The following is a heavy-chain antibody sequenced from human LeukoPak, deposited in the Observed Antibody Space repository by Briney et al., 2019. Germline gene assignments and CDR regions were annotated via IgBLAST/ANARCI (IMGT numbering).Heavy chain of an antibody. D-gene: IGHD6-6*01. CDR1: GGTFSSYA. V-gene: IGHV1-69*05. J-gene: IGHJ3*02. CDR3: ARETSIAARPTAFDI. Sequence: SVKVSCKASGGTFSSYAISWVRQAPGQGLEWMGRIIPIFGTANYAQKFQGRVTITTDESTSTAYMELSSLRSEDTAVYYCARETSIAARPTAFDIWGQGTMVTVSS. CDR2: IIPIFGTA.